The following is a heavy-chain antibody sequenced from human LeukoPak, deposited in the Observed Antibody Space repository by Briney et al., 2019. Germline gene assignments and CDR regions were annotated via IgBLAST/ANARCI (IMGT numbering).Heavy chain of an antibody. J-gene: IGHJ3*01. Sequence: PSETLSLTCTVSGGSITTFNFYWGWIRQSPGKGLEWIGSVYYSGTTHYSPSLKSRVTISVDTSKKQFSLDLRSVTAADTAIYYCARHGYYNTRGPGDDWGSAANKRTFDVWGQGTVVTVSS. CDR3: ARHGYYNTRGPGDDWGSAANKRTFDV. V-gene: IGHV4-39*01. D-gene: IGHD3-9*01. CDR2: VYYSGTT. CDR1: GGSITTFNFY.